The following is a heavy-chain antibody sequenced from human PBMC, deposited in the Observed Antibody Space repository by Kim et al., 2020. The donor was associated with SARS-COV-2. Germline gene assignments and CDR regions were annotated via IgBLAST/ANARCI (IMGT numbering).Heavy chain of an antibody. J-gene: IGHJ4*02. CDR3: ARHRGSTRQGFDY. Sequence: YNPSLQRRVTISEDTSKTQFYLRLSYGTAADTAMYYCARHRGSTRQGFDYWGQGTLVTVS. D-gene: IGHD1-1*01. V-gene: IGHV4-59*08.